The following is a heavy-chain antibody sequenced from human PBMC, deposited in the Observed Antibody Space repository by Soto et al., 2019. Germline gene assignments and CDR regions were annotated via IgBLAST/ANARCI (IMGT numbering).Heavy chain of an antibody. J-gene: IGHJ3*02. CDR1: GYSSTSYW. V-gene: IGHV5-51*01. CDR2: IYPGDSDT. Sequence: GESLKISCKGSGYSSTSYWIGWVRQMPGKGLEWMGIIYPGDSDTRYSPSFQGQVTISADKSISTAYLQWSSLKASHTAIYYCASLQTDYGCNLSAFDIRVQGTTVPVS. D-gene: IGHD4-17*01. CDR3: ASLQTDYGCNLSAFDI.